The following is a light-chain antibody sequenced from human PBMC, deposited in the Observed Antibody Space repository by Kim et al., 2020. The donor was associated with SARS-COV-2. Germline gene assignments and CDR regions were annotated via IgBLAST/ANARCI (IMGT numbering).Light chain of an antibody. CDR1: QSVTSY. Sequence: GESVTLAGRASQSVTSYLAWYQQRPGQAPRFLISGASTRATGVPARFSGGGSGTEFTLTINSRQSEEFAIYYCQKYNDRPLTFCGGTKVEIK. CDR2: GAS. CDR3: QKYNDRPLT. J-gene: IGKJ4*01. V-gene: IGKV3D-15*01.